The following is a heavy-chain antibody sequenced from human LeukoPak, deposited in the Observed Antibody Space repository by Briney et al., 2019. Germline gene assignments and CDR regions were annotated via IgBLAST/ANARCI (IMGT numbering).Heavy chain of an antibody. CDR3: ARNGGMATIHWYFDL. J-gene: IGHJ2*01. V-gene: IGHV4-39*07. CDR1: GGSISSYY. Sequence: PSETLSLTCTVSGGSISSYYWGWIRQPPGKGLEWIGSIYYSGSTYYNPSLKSRVTISVDTSKNQFSLKLSSVTAADTAVYYCARNGGMATIHWYFDLWGRGTLVTVSS. CDR2: IYYSGST. D-gene: IGHD5-24*01.